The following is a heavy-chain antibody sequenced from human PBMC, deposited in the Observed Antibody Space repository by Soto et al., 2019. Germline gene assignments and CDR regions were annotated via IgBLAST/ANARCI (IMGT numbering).Heavy chain of an antibody. V-gene: IGHV3-23*01. CDR2: ISGSADSGDNT. D-gene: IGHD2-21*02. CDR1: GFTFSNYA. Sequence: PGGSLRLSCAASGFTFSNYAMSWVRQAPGKGLEWVSAISGSADSGDNTYYADSVKGRFTISRDNSKNTVYLQMNSLRAEDTPLYYCAKRSTATGTYWGVYWGQGTLVTVSS. J-gene: IGHJ4*02. CDR3: AKRSTATGTYWGVY.